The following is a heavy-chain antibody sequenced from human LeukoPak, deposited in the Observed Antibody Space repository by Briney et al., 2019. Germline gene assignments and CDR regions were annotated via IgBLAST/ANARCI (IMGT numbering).Heavy chain of an antibody. V-gene: IGHV4-39*07. Sequence: SETLSLTCTVSGGSISSSSCYWNWIRQPPGKGLEWIASIYYSGSTYYNPSLKSRVTISVDTSKNQFSLKLSSVTAADTAVYYCARGWPGGYCDSWGQGTLVTVSS. D-gene: IGHD2-15*01. J-gene: IGHJ4*02. CDR2: IYYSGST. CDR1: GGSISSSSCY. CDR3: ARGWPGGYCDS.